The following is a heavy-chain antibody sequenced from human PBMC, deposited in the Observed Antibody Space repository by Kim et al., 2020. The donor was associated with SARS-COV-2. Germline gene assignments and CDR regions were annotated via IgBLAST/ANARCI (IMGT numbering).Heavy chain of an antibody. Sequence: ASVKVSCKASGYTFTSYGINWVRQAPGQGLEWMGWISVYNGNTNEAQKHQGRVTMITDTSTSTAYRELRGLSSDDTAVYYCARERPDYGGNADDWGQGPLVSISS. J-gene: IGHJ4*02. V-gene: IGHV1-18*01. CDR2: ISVYNGNT. CDR1: GYTFTSYG. CDR3: ARERPDYGGNADD. D-gene: IGHD4-17*01.